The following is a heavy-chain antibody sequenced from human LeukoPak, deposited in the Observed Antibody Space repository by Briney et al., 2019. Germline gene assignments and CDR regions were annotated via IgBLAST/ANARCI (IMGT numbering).Heavy chain of an antibody. D-gene: IGHD3/OR15-3a*01. CDR2: ISGNAITT. J-gene: IGHJ3*02. Sequence: QAGGSLRLSCAASGFTFNSYAMNWVRQAPGKGLEWVSAISGNAITTFYADSVKGRFSISRDNSMNTLYLQMNSLRAEDTAVYYCVKEGPRGLAFDIWGQGTMVTVSS. CDR1: GFTFNSYA. CDR3: VKEGPRGLAFDI. V-gene: IGHV3-23*01.